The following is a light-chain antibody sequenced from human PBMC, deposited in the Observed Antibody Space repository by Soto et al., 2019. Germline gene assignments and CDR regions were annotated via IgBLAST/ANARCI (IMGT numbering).Light chain of an antibody. CDR1: QSISTN. Sequence: EIVMTQSPASLSVSPGERATLSCRASQSISTNLAWFQHKPGQAPRLLIYGASTRATGIPARFSGGGSGTEFTLTINSLQSDDFAVYFCQQYNSWPPITFGQGTRLQIK. V-gene: IGKV3-15*01. J-gene: IGKJ5*01. CDR3: QQYNSWPPIT. CDR2: GAS.